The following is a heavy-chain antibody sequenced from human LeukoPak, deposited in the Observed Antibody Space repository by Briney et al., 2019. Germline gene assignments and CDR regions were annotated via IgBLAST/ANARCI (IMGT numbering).Heavy chain of an antibody. CDR1: GFTFSIYW. D-gene: IGHD4-23*01. Sequence: GRSLRLSCAFSGFTFSIYWMSWVRQAPGKGLEWVANIKQDGSEKYYVDSVKGRFTISRDNAKNSLYLQMNSLRAEDTAVYYCARRVYGGNGLINYWGQGTLVTVSS. CDR2: IKQDGSEK. CDR3: ARRVYGGNGLINY. J-gene: IGHJ4*02. V-gene: IGHV3-7*01.